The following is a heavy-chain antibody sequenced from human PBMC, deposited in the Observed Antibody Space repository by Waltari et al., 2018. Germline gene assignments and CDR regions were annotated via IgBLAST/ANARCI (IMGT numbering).Heavy chain of an antibody. CDR2: IIPILGIA. Sequence: QVQLVQSGAEVKKPGSSVKVSCKASGGTFSRYTISWVRQAPGQGLEWMGRIIPILGIANYAQKFQGRVTITADKSTSTAYMELSSLRSEDTAVYYCATEDSTVTPYYFDYWGQGTLVTVSS. CDR1: GGTFSRYT. CDR3: ATEDSTVTPYYFDY. D-gene: IGHD4-4*01. J-gene: IGHJ4*02. V-gene: IGHV1-69*02.